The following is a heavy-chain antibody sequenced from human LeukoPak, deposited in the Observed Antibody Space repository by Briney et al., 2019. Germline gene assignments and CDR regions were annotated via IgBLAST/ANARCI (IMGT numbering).Heavy chain of an antibody. V-gene: IGHV3-73*01. Sequence: GGSLRLSCAASGFTFSGSAMHWVRQASGKGLEWVGRIRSKANSYATAYAASVIGRFTISRDDSKNTTFLQMDSLKTEDTAVYYCICSTLGFWGQGTLVTVSS. CDR1: GFTFSGSA. D-gene: IGHD3-16*01. CDR3: ICSTLGF. J-gene: IGHJ4*02. CDR2: IRSKANSYAT.